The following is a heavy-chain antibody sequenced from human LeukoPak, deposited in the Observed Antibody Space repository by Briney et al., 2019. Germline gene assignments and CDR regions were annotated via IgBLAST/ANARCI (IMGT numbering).Heavy chain of an antibody. CDR2: ISAYNGNT. Sequence: ASVKVSCKASGYTFTNLGITWVRQAPGQGLEWMGWISAYNGNTNYAQKLQGRVTMTTDTSTSTAYMELRSLRSDDTAVYYCARFRYSSGWYDMDVSGKGTTVTVSS. CDR1: GYTFTNLG. J-gene: IGHJ6*03. V-gene: IGHV1-18*01. CDR3: ARFRYSSGWYDMDV. D-gene: IGHD6-19*01.